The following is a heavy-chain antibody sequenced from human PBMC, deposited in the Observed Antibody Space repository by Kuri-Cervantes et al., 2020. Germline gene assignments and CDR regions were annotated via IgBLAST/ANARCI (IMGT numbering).Heavy chain of an antibody. CDR3: ARQYEYWSFDP. D-gene: IGHD3-16*01. Sequence: SQTLSLTCAISGDSVSNNNAAWHWIRLSPLSGLEWLGRTYYRSQWLSDYAVSVKSRITINPDTSKNQLSLQLNSVTPEDTAIYFCARQYEYWSFDPWGQGTLVTVSS. J-gene: IGHJ5*02. CDR2: TYYRSQWLS. CDR1: GDSVSNNNAA. V-gene: IGHV6-1*01.